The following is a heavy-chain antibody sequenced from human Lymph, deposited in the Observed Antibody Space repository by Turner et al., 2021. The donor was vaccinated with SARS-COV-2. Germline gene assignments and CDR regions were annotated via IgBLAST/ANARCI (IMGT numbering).Heavy chain of an antibody. J-gene: IGHJ6*02. D-gene: IGHD6-13*01. CDR3: ARALAAAGTDGVDV. Sequence: QVQLVESGGGVVQPGMSLRLSCAASGFTFSSYGMHWVRQDPGKGLEWVAVIWYDGSNKFYADSVKGRFTISRDNSKNTLYLQMNSLRAEDTAVYYCARALAAAGTDGVDVWGQGTTVTVSS. CDR1: GFTFSSYG. CDR2: IWYDGSNK. V-gene: IGHV3-33*01.